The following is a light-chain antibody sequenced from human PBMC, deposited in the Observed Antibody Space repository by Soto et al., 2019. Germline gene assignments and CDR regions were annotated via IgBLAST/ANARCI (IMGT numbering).Light chain of an antibody. CDR2: EVS. CDR1: SSDIGAYNY. CDR3: SSYAGINTYYV. J-gene: IGLJ1*01. Sequence: QSVLTQPPSASGSPGQSVTVSCTGTSSDIGAYNYVSWFQQHPGKAPKLMIYEVSKRPSGVPDRFSGSKSGNTASLTVSGLQAEDEADYYCSSYAGINTYYVFGTGTKVTVL. V-gene: IGLV2-8*01.